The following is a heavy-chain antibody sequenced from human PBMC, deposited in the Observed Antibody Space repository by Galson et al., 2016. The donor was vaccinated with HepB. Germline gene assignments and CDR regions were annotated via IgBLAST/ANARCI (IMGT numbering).Heavy chain of an antibody. CDR2: INTVGTTT. D-gene: IGHD7-27*01. J-gene: IGHJ4*02. V-gene: IGHV3-74*01. Sequence: SLRLSCAGSGFTFSSYSMSWVRQAPGKGLVWVSRINTVGTTTTYADSVKGRFTISRDNAKNTLYLQMDDLRAEDTAVYYCARDHSLAETGPHFDCWGQGALVTVSS. CDR3: ARDHSLAETGPHFDC. CDR1: GFTFSSYS.